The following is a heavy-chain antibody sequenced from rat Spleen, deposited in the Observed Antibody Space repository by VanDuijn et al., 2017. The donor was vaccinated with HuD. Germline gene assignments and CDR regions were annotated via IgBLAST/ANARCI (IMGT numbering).Heavy chain of an antibody. CDR3: ARQLRLGFDY. CDR1: GFTFSDYY. D-gene: IGHD5-1*01. J-gene: IGHJ2*01. CDR2: ISYDGSST. Sequence: EVQLVESDGGLVQPGRSLKLSCAASGFTFSDYYMAWVRQAPTKGLEWVATISYDGSSTYYRDSVKGRFTISRDNAKSTLYLQMDSLRSEDTATYYCARQLRLGFDYWGQGVMVTVSS. V-gene: IGHV5-29*01.